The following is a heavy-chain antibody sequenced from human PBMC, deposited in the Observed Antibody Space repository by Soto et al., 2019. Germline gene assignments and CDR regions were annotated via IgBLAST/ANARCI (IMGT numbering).Heavy chain of an antibody. CDR1: GFTFSSYG. Sequence: QVQLVESGGGVVQPGRSLRLSCAASGFTFSSYGMHWVRQAPGKGLEWVAVIWYDGSNKYCADSVKGRFTISRDNSKNTLYLQMSSLRAEDTAVYYCARGGPPYCGMDVWGQGTTVTVSS. CDR2: IWYDGSNK. V-gene: IGHV3-33*01. CDR3: ARGGPPYCGMDV. J-gene: IGHJ6*02.